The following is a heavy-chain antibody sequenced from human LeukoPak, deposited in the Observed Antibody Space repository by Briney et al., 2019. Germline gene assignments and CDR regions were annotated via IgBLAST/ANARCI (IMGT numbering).Heavy chain of an antibody. J-gene: IGHJ5*02. CDR2: ISYDGSNK. CDR1: GFTFSSYG. CDR3: AKAGIVGGNRFDP. D-gene: IGHD1-26*01. V-gene: IGHV3-30*18. Sequence: GGSLRLSCAASGFTFSSYGMHWVRQAPGKGLEWVAVISYDGSNKYYADSVKGRFTISRDNSKNTLYLQMNSLRAEDTAVYYCAKAGIVGGNRFDPWGQGTLVTVSS.